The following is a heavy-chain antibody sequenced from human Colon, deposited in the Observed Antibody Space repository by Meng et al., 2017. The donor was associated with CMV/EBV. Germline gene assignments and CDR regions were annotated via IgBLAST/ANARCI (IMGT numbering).Heavy chain of an antibody. CDR1: GFTFSSYA. CDR3: ANWGITVAGSHTY. V-gene: IGHV3-23*01. J-gene: IGHJ4*02. Sequence: GESLKISCTTSGFTFSSYAMSWVRQAPGKGLEWVSSVNGSGRTIYYADSVKGRFTISRDNSKDTLFLQMDSLRAEDTAVYYCANWGITVAGSHTYWGQGTLVTVSS. D-gene: IGHD6-19*01. CDR2: VNGSGRTI.